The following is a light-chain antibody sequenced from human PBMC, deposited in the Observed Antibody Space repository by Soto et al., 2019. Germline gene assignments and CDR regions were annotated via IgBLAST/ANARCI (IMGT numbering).Light chain of an antibody. CDR3: QVWHTSSDHSVV. J-gene: IGLJ1*01. Sequence: SYELTQPPSVSVAPGKTARITCGGNDIGSKRVHWYQQKSGQAPVLVIFFDSDRPSGIPERFSGSNSGSTATLTISRVEAGDEADYYCQVWHTSSDHSVVFGTGTKVTVL. CDR2: FDS. CDR1: DIGSKR. V-gene: IGLV3-21*04.